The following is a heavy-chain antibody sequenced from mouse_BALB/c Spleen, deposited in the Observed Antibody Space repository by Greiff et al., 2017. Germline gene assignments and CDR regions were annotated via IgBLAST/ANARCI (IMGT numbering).Heavy chain of an antibody. V-gene: IGHV5-9-4*01. CDR1: GFTFSSYA. CDR2: ISSGGSYT. Sequence: DVKLQESGGGLVKPGGSLKLSCAASGFTFSSYAMSWVRQSPEKRLEWVAEISSGGSYTYYPDTVTGRFTISRDNAKNTLYLEMSSLRSEDTAMYYCARDNGNYGGYYAMDYWGQGTSVTVSS. D-gene: IGHD2-1*01. J-gene: IGHJ4*01. CDR3: ARDNGNYGGYYAMDY.